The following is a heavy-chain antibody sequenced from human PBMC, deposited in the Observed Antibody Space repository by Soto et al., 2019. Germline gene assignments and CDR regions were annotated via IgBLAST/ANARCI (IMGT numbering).Heavy chain of an antibody. V-gene: IGHV3-30-3*01. Sequence: QVQLVESGGGVVQPGRSLRLSCAASGFTFSSYAMHWVRQAPGKGLEWVAVISYDGSNKYYADSVKGRFTISRDNSKNTLYLQMNSLRAEDTAVYYCARDPLYYYGSGVGMDVWGQGTTVTVSS. J-gene: IGHJ6*02. D-gene: IGHD3-10*01. CDR1: GFTFSSYA. CDR3: ARDPLYYYGSGVGMDV. CDR2: ISYDGSNK.